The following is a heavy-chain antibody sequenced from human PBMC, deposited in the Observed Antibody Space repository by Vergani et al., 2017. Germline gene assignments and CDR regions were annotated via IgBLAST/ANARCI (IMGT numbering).Heavy chain of an antibody. J-gene: IGHJ5*02. CDR1: GFTFSSYW. D-gene: IGHD3-3*01. V-gene: IGHV3-7*03. CDR2: IKQDGSEK. CDR3: ARDYDFWSGYYTYNWFDP. Sequence: VQLVESGGGLVKPGGSLRLSCAASGFTFSSYWMSWVRQAPGKGLEWVANIKQDGSEKYYVDPVKGRFTISRDNAKNSLYLQMNSLRAEDTAVYYCARDYDFWSGYYTYNWFDPWGQGTLVTVSS.